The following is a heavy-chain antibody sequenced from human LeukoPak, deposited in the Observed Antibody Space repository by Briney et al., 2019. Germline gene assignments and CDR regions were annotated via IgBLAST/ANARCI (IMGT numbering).Heavy chain of an antibody. V-gene: IGHV6-1*01. CDR2: TYYRSTWYN. J-gene: IGHJ5*02. CDR1: GDSVSSNSVT. CDR3: ARRLTQYDCFDP. D-gene: IGHD2-2*01. Sequence: SQTLSLTCAISGDSVSSNSVTWNWIRQSPSRGLEWLGRTYYRSTWYNDCAVSVRGRITVNPDTSKNQFSLHLNSVTPEDTAVFYCARRLTQYDCFDPWGQGILVTVSS.